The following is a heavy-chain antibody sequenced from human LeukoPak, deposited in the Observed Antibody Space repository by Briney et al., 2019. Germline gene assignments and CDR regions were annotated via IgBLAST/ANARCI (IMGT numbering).Heavy chain of an antibody. CDR1: GFTVSSNY. V-gene: IGHV3-53*01. D-gene: IGHD3-22*01. CDR3: ARAAYDSNGFTANHDY. Sequence: GGSLRLSCAASGFTVSSNYMSWVRQAPGKGLEWVSVLYSDGTTYYADSVKGRFTISRDNSKNTLYLQMNNLRAEDTAVYYCARAAYDSNGFTANHDYWGQGTLVTVSS. CDR2: LYSDGTT. J-gene: IGHJ4*02.